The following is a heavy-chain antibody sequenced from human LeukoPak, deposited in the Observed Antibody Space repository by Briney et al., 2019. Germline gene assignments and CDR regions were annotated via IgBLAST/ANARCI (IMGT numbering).Heavy chain of an antibody. V-gene: IGHV4-59*11. CDR1: GGSISSHY. J-gene: IGHJ4*02. CDR3: ARERCSAGTCYLDY. CDR2: VYYSGST. Sequence: SETLSLTCTVSGGSISSHYWSWIRKPPGKGLEWIGYVYYSGSTNYNPSLKSRVTISVDTSKNQFSLKLSSVTAADTAVYYCARERCSAGTCYLDYWGQGTLVTVSS. D-gene: IGHD2-15*01.